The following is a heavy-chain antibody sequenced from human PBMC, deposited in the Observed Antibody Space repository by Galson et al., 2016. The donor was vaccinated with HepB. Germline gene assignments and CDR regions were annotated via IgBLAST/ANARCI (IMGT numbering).Heavy chain of an antibody. CDR3: VKDETQGPRFLEWLLSFDY. Sequence: SLRLSCAASGFTFSNNAMSWVRQAPGKGLEWVSLISGSAGNTYYADSVKGRFTISRDNSKNTLYLHMNSLRADDTAVYYCVKDETQGPRFLEWLLSFDYWGQGTLVTVSS. V-gene: IGHV3-23*01. CDR1: GFTFSNNA. CDR2: ISGSAGNT. J-gene: IGHJ4*02. D-gene: IGHD3-3*01.